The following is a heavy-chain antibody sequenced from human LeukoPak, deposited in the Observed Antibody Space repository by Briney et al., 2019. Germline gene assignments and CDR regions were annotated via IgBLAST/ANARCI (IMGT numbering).Heavy chain of an antibody. J-gene: IGHJ3*02. V-gene: IGHV3-21*01. CDR3: ARDANWNDYAFDI. CDR2: ISSSSSYI. CDR1: GFTFSSYS. D-gene: IGHD1-20*01. Sequence: GGSLSLSCAASGFTFSSYSMNWVRQAPGKGLEWVSSISSSSSYIYYADSVKGRFTISRDNAKNSLYLQMNSLRAEDTAVYYCARDANWNDYAFDIWGQGTMVTVSS.